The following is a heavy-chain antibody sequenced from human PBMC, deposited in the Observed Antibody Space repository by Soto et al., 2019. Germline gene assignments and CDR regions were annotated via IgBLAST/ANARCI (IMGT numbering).Heavy chain of an antibody. CDR1: GGSFSGYY. Sequence: SETLSLTCAVYGGSFSGYYWSWIRQPPGKGLEWIGEINHSGSTNYNPSLKSRVTISVDTSKNQFSLKLSSVTAADTAVYYWARGGVDSSGYYYQIPYYYYGMDVWGQGTTVTVYS. J-gene: IGHJ6*02. V-gene: IGHV4-34*01. CDR3: ARGGVDSSGYYYQIPYYYYGMDV. CDR2: INHSGST. D-gene: IGHD3-22*01.